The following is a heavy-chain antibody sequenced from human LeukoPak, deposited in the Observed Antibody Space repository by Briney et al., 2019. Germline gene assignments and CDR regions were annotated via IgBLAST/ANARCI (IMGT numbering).Heavy chain of an antibody. V-gene: IGHV4-4*07. D-gene: IGHD3-3*01. Sequence: SETLSLTCTVSGGSISSYYWSWIRQPAGKGLEWIGRIYTSGSTNYNPSLKSRVTMSVDTSKNQFSLKLSSVTAADTAVYYCARVRRFLEWSQSYYYGMDVWGQGTTVTVSS. CDR3: ARVRRFLEWSQSYYYGMDV. CDR2: IYTSGST. CDR1: GGSISSYY. J-gene: IGHJ6*02.